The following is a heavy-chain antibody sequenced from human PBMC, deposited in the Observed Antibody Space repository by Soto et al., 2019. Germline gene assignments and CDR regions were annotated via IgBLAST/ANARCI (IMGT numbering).Heavy chain of an antibody. D-gene: IGHD2-8*01. CDR1: GYTFTSYY. CDR2: INPSGGST. J-gene: IGHJ4*02. CDR3: TGPHYRGCVSAVCYPLDS. Sequence: QVQLVQSGAEVKKPGASVKISCKASGYTFTSYYMHQVLQPPAQRRERLAIINPSGGSTNTAQKLQGTVAMNRHMSTSTVYMELNGLRSEDKVMAYCTGPHYRGCVSAVCYPLDSWGQGTLVTVSS. V-gene: IGHV1-46*01.